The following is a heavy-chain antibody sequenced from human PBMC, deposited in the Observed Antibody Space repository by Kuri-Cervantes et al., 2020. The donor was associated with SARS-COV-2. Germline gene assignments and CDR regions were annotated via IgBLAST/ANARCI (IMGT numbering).Heavy chain of an antibody. Sequence: SETLSLTCNVSGYSISSGYYWGWIRQAPGKGLEWVGSIHESGRTYYNPSLESRVTISVDTSKNQFSLKLSSVTAADTAVYYCARHAYSGYDSVPFFDYWGQGTLVTVSS. CDR1: GYSISSGYY. J-gene: IGHJ4*02. V-gene: IGHV4-38-2*02. CDR3: ARHAYSGYDSVPFFDY. CDR2: IHESGRT. D-gene: IGHD5-12*01.